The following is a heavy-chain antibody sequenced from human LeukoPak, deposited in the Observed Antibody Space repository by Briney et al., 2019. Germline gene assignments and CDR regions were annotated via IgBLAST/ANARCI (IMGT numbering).Heavy chain of an antibody. CDR3: ARGGLVYDFLTGYYAPGLEYFHH. V-gene: IGHV1-8*01. D-gene: IGHD3/OR15-3a*01. Sequence: GASVKVSCKASGYTFTSYDINWVRQATGQGLEWMGWMNPNSGNTGYAQKFQGRVTMTRNTSISTAYMELSSLRSEDTAVYYCARGGLVYDFLTGYYAPGLEYFHHWGQGSLVIVSS. J-gene: IGHJ1*01. CDR2: MNPNSGNT. CDR1: GYTFTSYD.